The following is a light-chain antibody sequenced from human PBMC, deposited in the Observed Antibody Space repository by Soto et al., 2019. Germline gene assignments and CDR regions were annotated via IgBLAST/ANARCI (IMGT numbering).Light chain of an antibody. CDR2: DVS. V-gene: IGLV2-11*01. Sequence: QSALTQPRSVSGSPGQSVTISCTGTSDDVGGYNFVSWYQQHPGKVPTLVIFDVSHRPSGVPDRFSGSKSGNTASLTISGLQAEDEADYYCCSYGGSYTWVFGGGTKLTVL. CDR1: SDDVGGYNF. J-gene: IGLJ2*01. CDR3: CSYGGSYTWV.